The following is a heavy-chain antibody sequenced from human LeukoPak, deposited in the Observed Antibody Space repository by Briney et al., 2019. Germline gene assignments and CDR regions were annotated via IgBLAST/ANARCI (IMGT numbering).Heavy chain of an antibody. V-gene: IGHV4-39*01. CDR1: GDSIRSNNYY. D-gene: IGHD3-22*01. CDR2: IYDTGST. J-gene: IGHJ4*02. Sequence: SETLSLTCTVSGDSIRSNNYYWGWIRQPPGKGLEWIGSIYDTGSTYYNPSLKSRVIISVDTSKNQFSLKLSSVTAADTAVYYCARRRYYYDSSGYSNWGQGTLVTVSS. CDR3: ARRRYYYDSSGYSN.